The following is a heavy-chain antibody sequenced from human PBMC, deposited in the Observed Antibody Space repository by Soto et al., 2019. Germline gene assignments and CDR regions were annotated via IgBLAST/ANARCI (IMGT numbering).Heavy chain of an antibody. CDR2: IYWYDDK. CDR1: GFSLSTSGVG. CDR3: AQSSRYYDSSGYYYIDY. D-gene: IGHD3-22*01. V-gene: IGHV2-5*01. Sequence: QLTLKASGPTLVKPTQTLTLTCTFSGFSLSTSGVGVGWIRQPPGKALEWLALIYWYDDKRYSPSLKSSLTINKDTSKHQVGLTMTDMAPMDNAIYYCAQSSRYYDSSGYYYIDYWGQATIASFSS. J-gene: IGHJ4*02.